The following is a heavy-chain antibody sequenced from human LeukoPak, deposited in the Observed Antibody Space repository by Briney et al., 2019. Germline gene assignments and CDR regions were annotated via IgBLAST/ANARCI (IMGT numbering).Heavy chain of an antibody. Sequence: RSSETLSLTCTVSGGSISSYYWSWIRQPAGKGLEWIGRIYTSGSTNYNPSLKSRVTISVDTSKNQFSLKLSSVTAADTAVYYCARHRPTIFGVVRNWFDPWGQGTLVTVSS. V-gene: IGHV4-4*07. J-gene: IGHJ5*02. CDR1: GGSISSYY. D-gene: IGHD3-3*01. CDR2: IYTSGST. CDR3: ARHRPTIFGVVRNWFDP.